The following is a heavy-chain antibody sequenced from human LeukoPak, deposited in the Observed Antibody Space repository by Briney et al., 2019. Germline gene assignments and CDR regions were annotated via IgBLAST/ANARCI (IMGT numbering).Heavy chain of an antibody. CDR2: IYTSGST. Sequence: PSQTLSLTCTVSGGSISSGSYYWSWIRQPAGKGLEWIGRIYTSGSTNYNPSLKSRVTISVDTSKNQFSLKLSSVTAADTAVYYCARVSFPVEQQPDNRVNDYWGQGTLVTVSS. CDR3: ARVSFPVEQQPDNRVNDY. J-gene: IGHJ4*02. CDR1: GGSISSGSYY. D-gene: IGHD6-13*01. V-gene: IGHV4-61*02.